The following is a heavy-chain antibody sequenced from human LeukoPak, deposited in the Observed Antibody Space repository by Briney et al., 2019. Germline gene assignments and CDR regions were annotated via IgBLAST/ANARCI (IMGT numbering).Heavy chain of an antibody. CDR3: ARGTSGWYGRDDAFDI. D-gene: IGHD6-19*01. V-gene: IGHV1-69*05. Sequence: ASVKVSCKASGGTFSSYAISLVRQAPGQGLEWMGRIIPIFGTANYAQKFQGRVTITTDESTSTAYMELSSLRSEDTAVYYCARGTSGWYGRDDAFDIWGQGTMVTVSS. CDR1: GGTFSSYA. J-gene: IGHJ3*02. CDR2: IIPIFGTA.